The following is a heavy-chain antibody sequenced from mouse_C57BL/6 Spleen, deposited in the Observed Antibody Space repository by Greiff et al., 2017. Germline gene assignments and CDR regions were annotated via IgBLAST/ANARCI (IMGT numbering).Heavy chain of an antibody. CDR1: GYAFSSSW. V-gene: IGHV1-82*01. CDR2: IYPGDGDT. Sequence: QDQLQQSGPELVKPGASVKISCKASGYAFSSSWMNWVKQRPGKGLEWIGRIYPGDGDTNYNGKFKGKATLTADKSSSTAYMQLSSLTSEDSAVYFCARSSYDYLAYWGQGTLVTVSA. CDR3: ARSSYDYLAY. D-gene: IGHD2-4*01. J-gene: IGHJ3*01.